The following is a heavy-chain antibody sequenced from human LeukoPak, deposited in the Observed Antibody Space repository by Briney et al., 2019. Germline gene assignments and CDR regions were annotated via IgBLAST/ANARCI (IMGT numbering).Heavy chain of an antibody. CDR2: IYYSGNT. D-gene: IGHD3-9*01. CDR3: ARQRSGYDILTGTYYYYYYMDV. V-gene: IGHV4-39*01. CDR1: GGSISSSTYY. Sequence: PSETLSLTCTVSGGSISSSTYYWGWIRQPPGKGLEWIGNIYYSGNTYYNPSLNSRVTISVDTSKNQCSLNLSSVTAADTAVYYCARQRSGYDILTGTYYYYYYMDVWGKGTTVTVSS. J-gene: IGHJ6*03.